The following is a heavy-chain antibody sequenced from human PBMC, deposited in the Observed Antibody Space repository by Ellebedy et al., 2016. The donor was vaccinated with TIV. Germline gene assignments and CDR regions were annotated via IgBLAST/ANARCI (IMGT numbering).Heavy chain of an antibody. V-gene: IGHV4-61*08. CDR3: ARVGDSSGYYPYYFDY. CDR1: GGSISSGGYY. CDR2: IYYSGST. Sequence: MPSETLSLTCTVSGGSISSGGYYWSWIRQPPGKGLEWIGYIYYSGSTNYNPSLKSRVTISVDTSKNQFSLKLSSVTAADTAVYYCARVGDSSGYYPYYFDYWGQGTLVTVSS. J-gene: IGHJ4*02. D-gene: IGHD3-22*01.